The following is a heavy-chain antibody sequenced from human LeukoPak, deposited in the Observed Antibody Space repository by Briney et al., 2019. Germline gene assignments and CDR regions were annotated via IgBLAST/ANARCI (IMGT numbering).Heavy chain of an antibody. CDR1: GFTFSSYE. D-gene: IGHD5-24*01. J-gene: IGHJ4*02. V-gene: IGHV3-48*03. CDR3: ARSEMATVYYFDY. CDR2: ISSSGSTI. Sequence: GGSLRLSCAASGFTFSSYEMNWVRQVPGKGLEWISYISSSGSTIYFADSVKGRFTISRDNAKNSLYLQMNSLRAEDTAVYYCARSEMATVYYFDYWGQGTLVTVSS.